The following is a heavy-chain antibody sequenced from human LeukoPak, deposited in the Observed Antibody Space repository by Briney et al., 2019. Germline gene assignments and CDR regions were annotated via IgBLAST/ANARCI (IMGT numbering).Heavy chain of an antibody. J-gene: IGHJ3*02. CDR2: INPSGGST. CDR1: GYTFTSYY. V-gene: IGHV1-46*03. Sequence: ASVKVSCKASGYTFTSYYMHWVRPAPGQGLEWMGIINPSGGSTSYAQKFQGRVTMTRDMSTSTVYMELSSLRSEDTAVYYCASGSTQRFDAFDIWGQGTMVTVSS. CDR3: ASGSTQRFDAFDI. D-gene: IGHD1-26*01.